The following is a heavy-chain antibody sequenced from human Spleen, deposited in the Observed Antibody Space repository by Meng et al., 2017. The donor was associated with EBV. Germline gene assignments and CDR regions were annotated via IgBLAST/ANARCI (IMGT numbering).Heavy chain of an antibody. CDR2: INPNSGVT. D-gene: IGHD4-11*01. CDR1: GYTFTVYY. CDR3: ATLDYGNYEFDY. Sequence: VELVQSGAEVKNPGAAVKVSCKASGYTFTVYYIPWVRQAPGQGLEWMGRINPNSGVTDYAQKFQGRVTMTRDTSISTAYLDLSRLRSDDTAVYYCATLDYGNYEFDYWGQGTLVTVSS. V-gene: IGHV1-2*06. J-gene: IGHJ4*02.